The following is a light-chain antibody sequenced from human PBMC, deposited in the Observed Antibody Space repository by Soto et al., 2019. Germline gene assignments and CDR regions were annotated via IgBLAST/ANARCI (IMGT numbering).Light chain of an antibody. Sequence: VLTQPASVSGSPGQSITISCTGTSSDVGGYDYVSWYQQHPGKAPKLMIYEVTNRPSGVSDRFSGSKSGNTASLSISGLQAEDEADYFCSSYTTSSTLVFGTGTKVTVL. V-gene: IGLV2-14*01. CDR1: SSDVGGYDY. J-gene: IGLJ1*01. CDR2: EVT. CDR3: SSYTTSSTLV.